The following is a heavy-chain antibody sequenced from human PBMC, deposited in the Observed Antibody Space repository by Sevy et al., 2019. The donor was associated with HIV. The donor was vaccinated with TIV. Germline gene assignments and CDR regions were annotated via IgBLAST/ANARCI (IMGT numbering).Heavy chain of an antibody. CDR3: ARSLPYSYDSSGRFDY. CDR2: IKQDGSEE. D-gene: IGHD3-22*01. V-gene: IGHV3-7*01. CDR1: GFTFRSYW. J-gene: IGHJ4*02. Sequence: GGSLRLSCAASGFTFRSYWMSWVRQAPGKGLEWVANIKQDGSEEYYVDSVKGRFTISRDNAKNMVDLQMNNLRAEDTTVYCYARSLPYSYDSSGRFDYWGQGTLVTVSS.